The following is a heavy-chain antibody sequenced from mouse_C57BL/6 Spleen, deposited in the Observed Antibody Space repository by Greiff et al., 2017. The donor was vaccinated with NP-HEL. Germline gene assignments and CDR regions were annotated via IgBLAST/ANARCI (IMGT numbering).Heavy chain of an antibody. V-gene: IGHV14-4*01. Sequence: EVQLQQSGAELVRPGASVKLSCTASGFNIKDDYMHWVKQRPEQGLEWIGWIDPENGDTEYASKFQGTATITADTSSNTAYLQLSSLTSEDTAVYYCTTPYYGSSYVAYWGQGTTLTVSS. J-gene: IGHJ2*01. CDR2: IDPENGDT. CDR1: GFNIKDDY. CDR3: TTPYYGSSYVAY. D-gene: IGHD1-1*01.